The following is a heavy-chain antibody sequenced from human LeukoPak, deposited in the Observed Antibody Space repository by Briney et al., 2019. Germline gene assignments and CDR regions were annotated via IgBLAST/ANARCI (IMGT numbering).Heavy chain of an antibody. D-gene: IGHD3-10*01. Sequence: ASVKVSCKASGYTFTSYGISWVRQAPGQGLEWMGWISAYNGNTNYAQKLQGRVTMTTDTSTSTAYMELRSLRSDDTALYYCAKDIQGEGLLWFGEFSLGFDYWGQGTLVTVSS. V-gene: IGHV1-18*01. J-gene: IGHJ4*02. CDR1: GYTFTSYG. CDR3: AKDIQGEGLLWFGEFSLGFDY. CDR2: ISAYNGNT.